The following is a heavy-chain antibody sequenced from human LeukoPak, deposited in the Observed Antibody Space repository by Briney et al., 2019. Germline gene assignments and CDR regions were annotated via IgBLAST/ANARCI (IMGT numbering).Heavy chain of an antibody. CDR3: AGRAAKYGMDV. V-gene: IGHV3-66*01. Sequence: PGESLRLSCAPSGFTVSSSYMGWVRQAQGNGMEWVSIIYSRGSTYYADSVKGRFTSAKDNSKNALYLQVNRLRAEDTGLYYCAGRAAKYGMDVWGQGTTVTVSS. J-gene: IGHJ6*02. D-gene: IGHD1-26*01. CDR2: IYSRGST. CDR1: GFTVSSSY.